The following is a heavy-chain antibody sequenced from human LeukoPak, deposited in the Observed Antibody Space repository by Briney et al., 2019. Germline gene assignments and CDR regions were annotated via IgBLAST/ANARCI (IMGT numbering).Heavy chain of an antibody. V-gene: IGHV4-31*03. CDR2: IYCSGST. Sequence: SQTLSLTCTVSGGSISSGGYYWSWIRQHPGKGLEWIGYIYCSGSTYYNPSLKSRVTISVDTSKNQFSLKLSSVTAADTAVYYCARGIPVQQPHARRAFDIWGQGTMVTVSS. D-gene: IGHD6-13*01. J-gene: IGHJ3*02. CDR1: GGSISSGGYY. CDR3: ARGIPVQQPHARRAFDI.